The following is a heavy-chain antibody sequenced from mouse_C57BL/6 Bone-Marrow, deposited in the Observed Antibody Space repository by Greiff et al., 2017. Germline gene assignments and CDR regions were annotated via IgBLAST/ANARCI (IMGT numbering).Heavy chain of an antibody. CDR3: ARGENYGSSLYYFDY. CDR2: ISNGGGST. CDR1: GFTFSDYY. Sequence: EVQLVESGGGLVQPGGSLKLSCAASGFTFSDYYMYWVRQTPEKRLEWVAYISNGGGSTYYPDTVKGRFTISRDNAKNTLYLQMSRLKSEDTAMYYCARGENYGSSLYYFDYWGQGTTLTVSS. D-gene: IGHD1-1*01. V-gene: IGHV5-12*01. J-gene: IGHJ2*01.